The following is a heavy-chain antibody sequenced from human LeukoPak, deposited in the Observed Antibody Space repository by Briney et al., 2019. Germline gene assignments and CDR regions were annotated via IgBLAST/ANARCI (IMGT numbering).Heavy chain of an antibody. V-gene: IGHV1-46*01. CDR1: GYTFTSYY. CDR2: INPSGGST. J-gene: IGHJ4*02. CDR3: ARVVSSGWYYFDY. D-gene: IGHD6-19*01. Sequence: ASVKVSCKSSGYTFTSYYMHWVRQARGQGLEWMGIINPSGGSTSYAQKFQDRVTMTRDTSTSTVYMELSSLRSEDTAVYYCARVVSSGWYYFDYWGQGTLVTVSS.